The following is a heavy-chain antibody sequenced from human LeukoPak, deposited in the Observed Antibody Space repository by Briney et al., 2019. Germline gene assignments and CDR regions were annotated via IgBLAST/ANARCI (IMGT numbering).Heavy chain of an antibody. CDR1: GFTFSSYA. D-gene: IGHD6-6*01. CDR3: AKERSSSSLFDY. Sequence: GESLRRSCAASGFTFSSYAMSRVRQAPGKGLEWVSAISGSGGSTYYADSVKGRFTISRDNSKNTLYLQMNSLRAEDTAVYYCAKERSSSSLFDYWGQGTLVTVSS. CDR2: ISGSGGST. J-gene: IGHJ4*02. V-gene: IGHV3-23*01.